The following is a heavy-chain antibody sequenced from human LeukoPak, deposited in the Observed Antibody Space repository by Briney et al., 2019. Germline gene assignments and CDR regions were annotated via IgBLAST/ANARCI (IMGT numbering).Heavy chain of an antibody. Sequence: GGSLRLSCAASGFTFSSYVMHWVRQAPGKGLEWVAVISYDGSNKYYADSVKGRFTISRDNSKNTLYLQMNSLRAEDTAVYYCARVSKMGSPFDYWGQGTLVTVSS. CDR1: GFTFSSYV. D-gene: IGHD5-24*01. V-gene: IGHV3-30-3*01. CDR2: ISYDGSNK. CDR3: ARVSKMGSPFDY. J-gene: IGHJ4*02.